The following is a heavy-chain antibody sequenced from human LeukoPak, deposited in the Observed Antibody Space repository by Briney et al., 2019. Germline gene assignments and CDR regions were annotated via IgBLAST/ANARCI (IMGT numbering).Heavy chain of an antibody. D-gene: IGHD2-2*01. CDR1: GFTFSSYS. CDR3: AKTGHYQLLHAFDI. J-gene: IGHJ3*02. CDR2: ISGSGGST. Sequence: GGSLRLSCAASGFTFSSYSMNWVRQAPGKGLKWVSAISGSGGSTYYADSVKGRFTISRDNSKNTLYLQMNSLRAEDTAVYYCAKTGHYQLLHAFDIWGQGTMVTVSS. V-gene: IGHV3-23*01.